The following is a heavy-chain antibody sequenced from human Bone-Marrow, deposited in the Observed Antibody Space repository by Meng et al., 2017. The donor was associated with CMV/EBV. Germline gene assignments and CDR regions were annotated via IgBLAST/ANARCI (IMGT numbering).Heavy chain of an antibody. D-gene: IGHD2-2*02. J-gene: IGHJ2*01. V-gene: IGHV1-18*01. CDR1: GNTCTSYG. CDR2: ISAYNGNT. Sequence: ASVKLSCKASGNTCTSYGLRWVRQAPGQGLEWMGWISAYNGNTNYAQKLQGRVTMTTDTSTSTAYMELRSLRSDDTAVYYCARFGGDPHVVVPAAIRVGMRYFDLWGRGTLVTVSS. CDR3: ARFGGDPHVVVPAAIRVGMRYFDL.